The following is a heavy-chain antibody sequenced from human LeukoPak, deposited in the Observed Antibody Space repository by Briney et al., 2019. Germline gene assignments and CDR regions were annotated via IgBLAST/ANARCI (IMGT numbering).Heavy chain of an antibody. CDR3: SGSGYSSS. Sequence: PGGSLRLSCAASGFTFSSYWMHWVRQVPGKGLVWVSRINTDGRTTNYADSVKGRFTISRDNAKNTLYLRMNSLRAEDTAVYYCSGSGYSSSWGQGALVTVSS. D-gene: IGHD6-13*01. J-gene: IGHJ4*02. V-gene: IGHV3-74*01. CDR1: GFTFSSYW. CDR2: INTDGRTT.